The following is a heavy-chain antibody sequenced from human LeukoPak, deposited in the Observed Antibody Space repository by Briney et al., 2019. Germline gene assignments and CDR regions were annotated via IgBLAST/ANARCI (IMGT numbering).Heavy chain of an antibody. CDR1: GYTFTGYY. D-gene: IGHD3-10*01. Sequence: ASVKVSCKASGYTFTGYYMHWVRQAPGQGLEWMGWINPNSGGTNYAQKLQGRVTMTRDTSISTAYMELSRLRSDDTAVYYCARGSVLLWFGELDYYMDVWGKGTTVTVSS. CDR2: INPNSGGT. CDR3: ARGSVLLWFGELDYYMDV. J-gene: IGHJ6*03. V-gene: IGHV1-2*02.